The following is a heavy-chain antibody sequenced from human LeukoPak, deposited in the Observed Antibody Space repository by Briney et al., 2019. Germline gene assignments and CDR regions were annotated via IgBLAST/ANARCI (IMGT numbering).Heavy chain of an antibody. Sequence: SETLSLTCTVSGVSISSYYWSWIRQPPGKGLEWIGYIYYTGTTNYNPSLKSRLTMSVDTSKNQVSLKLNSVTSADTAVYYCARGGWSLDYWGLGALVTVSS. CDR1: GVSISSYY. D-gene: IGHD6-19*01. CDR2: IYYTGTT. CDR3: ARGGWSLDY. V-gene: IGHV4-59*01. J-gene: IGHJ4*02.